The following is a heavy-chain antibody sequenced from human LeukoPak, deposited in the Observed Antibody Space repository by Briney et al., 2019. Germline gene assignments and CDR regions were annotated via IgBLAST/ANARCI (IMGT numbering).Heavy chain of an antibody. CDR1: GDTFSSTW. Sequence: GESLKISCKDLGDTFSSTWIGWVRQVPGKGLEWMGIIFPRDADTRYSPSFQGQVTISADKSISTAYLQWSSLKASDTAMYYCARGGSTLFDYWGQGTLVTVSS. CDR2: IFPRDADT. CDR3: ARGGSTLFDY. J-gene: IGHJ4*02. D-gene: IGHD3-16*01. V-gene: IGHV5-51*01.